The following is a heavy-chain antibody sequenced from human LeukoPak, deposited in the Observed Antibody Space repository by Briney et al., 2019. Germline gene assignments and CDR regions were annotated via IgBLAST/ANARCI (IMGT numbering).Heavy chain of an antibody. CDR1: GYTFTSYG. Sequence: ASVKVSCKASGYTFTSYGISWVRQAPGQGLEWMGWISAYNGNTNYAQKLQGRVTMTTDTSTSTAYMELRSLRSDDTAVYYCARDRYCSSTSCYNYYYMDVWGKGTTVTVSS. J-gene: IGHJ6*03. CDR2: ISAYNGNT. V-gene: IGHV1-18*01. D-gene: IGHD2-2*02. CDR3: ARDRYCSSTSCYNYYYMDV.